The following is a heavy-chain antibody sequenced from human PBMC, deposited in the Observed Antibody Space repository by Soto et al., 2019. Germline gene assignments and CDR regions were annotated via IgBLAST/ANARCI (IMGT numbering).Heavy chain of an antibody. CDR3: AREITMVRGAISSYGMDV. J-gene: IGHJ6*02. D-gene: IGHD3-10*01. CDR1: RGTFSSYA. Sequence: SVEGSCRASRGTFSSYAISWGRQAPVQGLEWMGGIIPIFGTANYAQKFQGRVTITADESTSTAYMELSSLRSEDTAVYYCAREITMVRGAISSYGMDVWGQGTRVTVYS. V-gene: IGHV1-69*13. CDR2: IIPIFGTA.